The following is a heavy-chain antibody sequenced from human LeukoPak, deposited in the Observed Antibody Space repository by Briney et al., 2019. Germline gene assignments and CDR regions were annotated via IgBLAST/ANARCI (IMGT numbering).Heavy chain of an antibody. J-gene: IGHJ4*02. V-gene: IGHV3-30*02. D-gene: IGHD2-15*01. CDR1: GFSFSTNG. CDR2: IRKDGSDK. CDR3: AKDDQWSLDH. Sequence: GGSLRLSCAASGFSFSTNGSHWVRQAPGKGLEWVSYIRKDGSDKYYAGSVKGRFTISRDNSKNMVILQMNSLRPEDTALYYCAKDDQWSLDHWGQGALVTVSS.